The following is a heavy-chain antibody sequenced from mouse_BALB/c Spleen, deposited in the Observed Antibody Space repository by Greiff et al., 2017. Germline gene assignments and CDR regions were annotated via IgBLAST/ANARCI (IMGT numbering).Heavy chain of an antibody. CDR2: ISSGGSYT. Sequence: VQLQQSGGGLVKPGGSLKLSCAASGFTFSSYAMSWVRQSPEKRLEWVAEISSGGSYTYYPDTVTGRFTISRDNAKNTLYLEMSSLRSEDTAMYYCARDRNYYRYDRYAMDYWGQGTSVTVSS. D-gene: IGHD2-14*01. V-gene: IGHV5-9-4*01. J-gene: IGHJ4*01. CDR1: GFTFSSYA. CDR3: ARDRNYYRYDRYAMDY.